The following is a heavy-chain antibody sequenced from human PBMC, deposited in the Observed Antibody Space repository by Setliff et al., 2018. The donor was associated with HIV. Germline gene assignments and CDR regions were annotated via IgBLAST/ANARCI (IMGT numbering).Heavy chain of an antibody. CDR3: ASLPVVVTIPEGPFDF. V-gene: IGHV3-74*01. CDR1: GFTFEDYG. J-gene: IGHJ3*01. Sequence: GGSLRLSCAVSGFTFEDYGMSWVRQAPGKGLVWLSRINSDGRSTTYADFVKGRFSISRDNAKNTVYLQMSSLTVEDTAVYYCASLPVVVTIPEGPFDFWGQGTMVTVSS. CDR2: INSDGRST. D-gene: IGHD2-15*01.